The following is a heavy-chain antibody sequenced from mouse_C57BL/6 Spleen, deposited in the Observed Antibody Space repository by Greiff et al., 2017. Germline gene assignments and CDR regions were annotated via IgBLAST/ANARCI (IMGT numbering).Heavy chain of an antibody. CDR2: ILPGSGST. D-gene: IGHD1-1*01. CDR3: ARYLSTVVAYYYAMDY. CDR1: GYTFTGYW. V-gene: IGHV1-9*01. Sequence: QVQLQQSGAELMKPGASVKLSCKATGYTFTGYWIEWVKQRPGHGLEWIGEILPGSGSTNYNEKFKGKATFTADTSSNTAYMQRSSLTTEDSAIYYCARYLSTVVAYYYAMDYWGQGTSVTVSS. J-gene: IGHJ4*01.